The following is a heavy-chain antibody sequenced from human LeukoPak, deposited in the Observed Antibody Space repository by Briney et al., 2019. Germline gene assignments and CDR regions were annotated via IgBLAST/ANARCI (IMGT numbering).Heavy chain of an antibody. V-gene: IGHV4-4*07. Sequence: PSETLSLTCTLSGGPISSYYWSWIRQPAGKGLEGIGRIYTSGSTNYNPSLKSRVTISVDKSKNQFSLKLSSVTAADTAVYYCASSRITMVRGGGGRIDYWGQGTLVTVSS. CDR1: GGPISSYY. CDR2: IYTSGST. CDR3: ASSRITMVRGGGGRIDY. J-gene: IGHJ4*02. D-gene: IGHD3-10*01.